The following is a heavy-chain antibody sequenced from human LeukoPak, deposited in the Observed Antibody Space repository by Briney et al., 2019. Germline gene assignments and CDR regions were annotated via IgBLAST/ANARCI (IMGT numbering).Heavy chain of an antibody. V-gene: IGHV1-2*06. D-gene: IGHD6-19*01. Sequence: GASVKVSCKASGYTFTSYYIHWVRQAPGQGLEWMGRINPNSGGTNYAQKFQGRVTMTRDTSISTAYMELSRLRSDDTAVYYCARVGQWLGQYYFDYWGQGTLVTVSS. CDR2: INPNSGGT. CDR1: GYTFTSYY. J-gene: IGHJ4*02. CDR3: ARVGQWLGQYYFDY.